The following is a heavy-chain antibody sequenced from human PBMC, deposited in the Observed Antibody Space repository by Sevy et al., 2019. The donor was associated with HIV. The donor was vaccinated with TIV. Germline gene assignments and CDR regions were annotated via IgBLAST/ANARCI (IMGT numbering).Heavy chain of an antibody. V-gene: IGHV3-7*04. D-gene: IGHD2-8*01. CDR2: IKQDGSEK. CDR3: AGGSNGAFDI. CDR1: GFTFGSYW. J-gene: IGHJ3*02. Sequence: GGSLRLSCAASGFTFGSYWMNWVRQAPGKGLEWVAQIKQDGSEKNYVDSVMGRFTISRDNAKNSLYLQMNSLRPEDTAVYYCAGGSNGAFDIWGQGTMVTVSS.